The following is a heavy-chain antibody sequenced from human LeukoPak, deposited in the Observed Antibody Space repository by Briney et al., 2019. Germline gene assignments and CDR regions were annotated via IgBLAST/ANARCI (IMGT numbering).Heavy chain of an antibody. V-gene: IGHV3-23*01. J-gene: IGHJ4*02. CDR2: ISGSGGST. CDR1: GFTFSTYG. D-gene: IGHD3-10*01. CDR3: AGRGSGSYFDY. Sequence: GGSLRLSCAASGFTFSTYGMNWVRQAPGKGLEWVSAISGSGGSTYYADSVKGRFTISRDNSRNTLYLQMNSLRAEDTAVYYCAGRGSGSYFDYWGQGTLVTVSS.